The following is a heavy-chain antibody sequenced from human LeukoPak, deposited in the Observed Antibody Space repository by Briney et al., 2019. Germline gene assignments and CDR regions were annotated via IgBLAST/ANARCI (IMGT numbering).Heavy chain of an antibody. V-gene: IGHV1-8*01. Sequence: ASVKVSCKASGYTFTSYDINWVRQATGQGLEWMGWMNPNSGNTGYAQKFQGRVTMTRNTSISTAYMELSSLRSEDTAVYYCARGRNWYSSSWYSYWGQGTLVTASS. D-gene: IGHD6-13*01. CDR1: GYTFTSYD. J-gene: IGHJ4*02. CDR3: ARGRNWYSSSWYSY. CDR2: MNPNSGNT.